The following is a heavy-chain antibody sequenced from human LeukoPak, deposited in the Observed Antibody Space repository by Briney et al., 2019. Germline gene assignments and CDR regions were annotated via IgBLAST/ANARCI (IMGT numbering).Heavy chain of an antibody. D-gene: IGHD5-18*01. CDR2: ISDSGGNT. J-gene: IGHJ4*02. CDR3: ARSNIRGYSYGGFDY. CDR1: GFTFNSYA. V-gene: IGHV3-23*01. Sequence: SGGSLRLSCAASGFTFNSYAMSWVRQAPWERLQWVSGISDSGGNTYYADSVRGRFTISRDNSKNTLYLQMNSLRAEDTAVYYCARSNIRGYSYGGFDYWGQGTLVTVSS.